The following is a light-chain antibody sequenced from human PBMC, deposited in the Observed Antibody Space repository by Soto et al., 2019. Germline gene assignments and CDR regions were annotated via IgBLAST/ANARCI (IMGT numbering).Light chain of an antibody. CDR2: GAS. Sequence: EILFTQSPATLSVSPGERATLSWRASQSVSSYVAWYQQKPAQATRLLIYGASTRANGIPVRFSGSGSGTEFTLTISSLQSEDFAFYYCQQYNNWHPETFGQGTKVDIK. V-gene: IGKV3-15*01. CDR1: QSVSSY. CDR3: QQYNNWHPET. J-gene: IGKJ1*01.